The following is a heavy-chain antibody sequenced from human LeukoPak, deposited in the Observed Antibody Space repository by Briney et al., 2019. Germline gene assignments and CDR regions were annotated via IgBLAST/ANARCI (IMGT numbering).Heavy chain of an antibody. D-gene: IGHD3-22*01. CDR2: ISSSGSTI. CDR1: GFTFSSYE. J-gene: IGHJ4*02. V-gene: IGHV3-48*03. CDR3: ARDPRIYDSSGYSLDY. Sequence: GGSLRLSCAASGFTFSSYEMNWVRQAPGKGLEWVSYISSSGSTIYYADSVKGRFTISRDNAKNSLYLQMNSLRAEDTAVYYCARDPRIYDSSGYSLDYWGQGTLVTVSS.